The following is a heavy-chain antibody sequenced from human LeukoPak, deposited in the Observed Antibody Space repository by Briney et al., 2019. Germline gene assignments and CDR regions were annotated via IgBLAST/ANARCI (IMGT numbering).Heavy chain of an antibody. CDR2: ITGSSDSI. CDR3: ATSTVAKYDY. D-gene: IGHD4-11*01. Sequence: PGGSLRLSCAASGFTFSSYAMEWVRQAPGKGLEWVSSITGSSDSIYYADSVKGRFTISRDNSKNTLYLQMNSLRAEDTALYYCATSTVAKYDYWGQGTLVAVSS. V-gene: IGHV3-23*01. J-gene: IGHJ4*02. CDR1: GFTFSSYA.